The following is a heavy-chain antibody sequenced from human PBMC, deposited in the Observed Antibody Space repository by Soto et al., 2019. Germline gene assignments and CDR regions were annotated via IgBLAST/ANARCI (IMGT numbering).Heavy chain of an antibody. D-gene: IGHD3-22*01. J-gene: IGHJ4*02. CDR1: GGSISSGGYY. CDR3: ARTYYYDSSGYPYLDY. CDR2: IYYSGST. V-gene: IGHV4-31*03. Sequence: PSETLSLTCTVSGGSISSGGYYWSWIRQHPGKGLEWIGYIYYSGSTYYNPSLKSRVTISVDTSKNQFSLKLSSVTAADTAVYYCARTYYYDSSGYPYLDYWGQGTLVTVSS.